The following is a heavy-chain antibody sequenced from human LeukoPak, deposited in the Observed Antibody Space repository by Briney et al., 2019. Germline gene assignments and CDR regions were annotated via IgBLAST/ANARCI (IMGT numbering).Heavy chain of an antibody. CDR2: ISSSSSYI. D-gene: IGHD6-13*01. CDR3: ARGSTAAAGNFDY. Sequence: GGSLRLSCAVSGFSVSTNYMAWVRQAPGKGLEWVSSISSSSSYIYYADSVKGRFTISRDNAKNSLYLQMNSLRAEDTAVYYCARGSTAAAGNFDYWGQGTLVTVSS. V-gene: IGHV3-21*01. J-gene: IGHJ4*02. CDR1: GFSVSTNY.